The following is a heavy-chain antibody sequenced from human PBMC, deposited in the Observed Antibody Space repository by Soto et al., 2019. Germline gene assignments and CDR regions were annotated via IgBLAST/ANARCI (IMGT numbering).Heavy chain of an antibody. J-gene: IGHJ4*02. V-gene: IGHV4-34*01. CDR3: ARGLGGNSYGSY. Sequence: SETLSLTSAAYGGSFSCYDWSWVRQPPGEGLEWIGEINHSGSTNYNPSPKSRVTISVDTSKNQFSLKLSSVTAADTAVYYCARGLGGNSYGSYWGQGTLVTVSS. CDR2: INHSGST. CDR1: GGSFSCYD. D-gene: IGHD5-18*01.